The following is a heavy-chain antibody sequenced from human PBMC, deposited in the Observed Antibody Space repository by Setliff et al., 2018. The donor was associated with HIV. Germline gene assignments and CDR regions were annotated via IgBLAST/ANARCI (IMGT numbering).Heavy chain of an antibody. CDR2: IYDSGST. D-gene: IGHD2-2*01. V-gene: IGHV4-4*07. CDR1: GGSISGFY. Sequence: PSETLSLTCTVSGGSISGFYWNWIRQSAGKGLQWIGRIYDSGSTKYNPSLKSRVTMSLDTSKNQFSLNLDSVTAADTAVYYCARVAPKGYQLLFSSVWGQGTTVTVSS. J-gene: IGHJ6*02. CDR3: ARVAPKGYQLLFSSV.